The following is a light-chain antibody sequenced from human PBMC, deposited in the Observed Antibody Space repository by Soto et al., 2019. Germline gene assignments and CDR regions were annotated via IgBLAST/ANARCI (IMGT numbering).Light chain of an antibody. V-gene: IGLV2-8*01. Sequence: QSALTQPPSASGSPGQSGTISCTGTSNDIGNYNYVSWYQQHPGKAPKFIIYEVSKRPSGVPDRFSGSKSGDTASLTVSGLQPEDEAEYYCSSYAGSNKLVFGGGTKLTVL. CDR3: SSYAGSNKLV. CDR2: EVS. CDR1: SNDIGNYNY. J-gene: IGLJ3*02.